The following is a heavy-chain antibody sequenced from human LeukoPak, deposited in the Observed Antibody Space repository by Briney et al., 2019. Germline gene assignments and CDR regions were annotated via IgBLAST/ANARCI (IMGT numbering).Heavy chain of an antibody. CDR1: SGSIGSSSNY. Sequence: SETLSLTCTVSSGSIGSSSNYWGWIRQAPGKGLEWSGNVYYSGSTFYNPSLKSRVTISVDTSKNQFSLKLRSVTAAHTAIYYCARASFNVVFGNWFDPWGQGTLVTVSS. V-gene: IGHV4-39*01. J-gene: IGHJ5*02. CDR2: VYYSGST. CDR3: ARASFNVVFGNWFDP. D-gene: IGHD2-8*01.